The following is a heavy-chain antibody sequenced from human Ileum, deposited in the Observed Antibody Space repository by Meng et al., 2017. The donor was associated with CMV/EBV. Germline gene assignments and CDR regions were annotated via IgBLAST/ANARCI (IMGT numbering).Heavy chain of an antibody. CDR2: TAYRSKWDY. CDR3: ARESELLRFDH. Sequence: QIPLQQSGPGLLKPSQTLSRTCDISGDSVSTNNVAWNWIRQSPLRGLEWLGRTAYRSKWDYEYSVSVKSRITISPDTSKNQFSLQLRSVTPEDTAVYYCARESELLRFDHWGQGTLVTVSS. D-gene: IGHD6-6*01. J-gene: IGHJ4*02. CDR1: GDSVSTNNVA. V-gene: IGHV6-1*01.